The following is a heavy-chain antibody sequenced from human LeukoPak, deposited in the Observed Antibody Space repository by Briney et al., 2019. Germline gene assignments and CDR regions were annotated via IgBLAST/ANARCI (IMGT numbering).Heavy chain of an antibody. Sequence: SGPALVKPTKTLTLTCTFSGVSLITTGMRVSWILQPPGKALQWIERIDWDDEKFYITSLRTRVTISKDTSKNHVVLTMTNMDPVDTATYYCARSWRTTADFDYWGQGTLVTVSS. D-gene: IGHD4-17*01. CDR3: ARSWRTTADFDY. J-gene: IGHJ4*02. CDR1: GVSLITTGMR. V-gene: IGHV2-70*04. CDR2: IDWDDEK.